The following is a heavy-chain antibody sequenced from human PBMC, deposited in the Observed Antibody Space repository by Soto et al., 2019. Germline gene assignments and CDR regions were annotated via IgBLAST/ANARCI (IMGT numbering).Heavy chain of an antibody. Sequence: LSLTCAVYGGSFSGYYWSWIRQPPGKGLEWIGEINHSGSTNYNPSLKSRVTISVDTSKNQFSLKLSSVTAADTAVYYCARNWFDPWGQGTLVTVSS. J-gene: IGHJ5*02. V-gene: IGHV4-34*01. CDR1: GGSFSGYY. CDR3: ARNWFDP. CDR2: INHSGST.